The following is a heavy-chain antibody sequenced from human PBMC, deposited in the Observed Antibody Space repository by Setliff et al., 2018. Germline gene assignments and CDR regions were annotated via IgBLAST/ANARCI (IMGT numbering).Heavy chain of an antibody. Sequence: SETLSLTCAVSTYSITNHFWGWIRQPPGKGLEWIGEINHSGSTSYNPSLESRVTISIDTSKNQFSLNLRYVTAADTGLYYCARGRNIKLRLLDSWGQGKLVTVSS. CDR2: INHSGST. J-gene: IGHJ4*02. CDR1: TYSITNHF. CDR3: ARGRNIKLRLLDS. D-gene: IGHD1-20*01. V-gene: IGHV4-34*01.